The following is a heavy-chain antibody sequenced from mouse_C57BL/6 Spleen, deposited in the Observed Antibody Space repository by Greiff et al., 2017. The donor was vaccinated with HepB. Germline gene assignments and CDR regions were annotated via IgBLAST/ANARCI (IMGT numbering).Heavy chain of an antibody. D-gene: IGHD4-1*01. Sequence: VQLQQSGAELARPGASVKMSCKASGYTFTSYTMHWVKQRPGQGLEWIGYINPSSGYTKYNQKFKDKATLTADKSSSTAYMQLSSLTSEDSAVYYCARALTGQYFDVWGTGTTVTVSS. CDR1: GYTFTSYT. CDR2: INPSSGYT. J-gene: IGHJ1*03. CDR3: ARALTGQYFDV. V-gene: IGHV1-4*01.